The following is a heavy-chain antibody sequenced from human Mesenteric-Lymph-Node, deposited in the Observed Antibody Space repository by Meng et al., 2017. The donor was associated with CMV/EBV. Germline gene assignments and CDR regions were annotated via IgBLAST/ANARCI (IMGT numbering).Heavy chain of an antibody. D-gene: IGHD2-15*01. V-gene: IGHV1-2*02. CDR1: GYTFSAYY. J-gene: IGHJ4*02. CDR2: INPNSGGT. CDR3: AREGFCSGGSCYYFDY. Sequence: SGYTFSAYYMHWVRHTPGQGLEWMGWINPNSGGTDYAQKFQGRVTMTRDTSISTAYMDLSGLKSDDTAVYYCAREGFCSGGSCYYFDYWGQGTLVTVSS.